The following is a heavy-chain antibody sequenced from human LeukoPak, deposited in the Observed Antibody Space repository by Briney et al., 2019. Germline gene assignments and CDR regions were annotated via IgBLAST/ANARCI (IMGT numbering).Heavy chain of an antibody. Sequence: AGGSLRLSCAVSGFTYSNYAMTWVRQAPGKGLEWVSSVSGSGGSTYYADSVKGRFTISRDNSKNTLYLQMNSLRAEDTAVYYCAKSYGSGNNWGQGTLVTVSS. V-gene: IGHV3-23*01. CDR2: VSGSGGST. D-gene: IGHD3-10*01. CDR1: GFTYSNYA. CDR3: AKSYGSGNN. J-gene: IGHJ4*02.